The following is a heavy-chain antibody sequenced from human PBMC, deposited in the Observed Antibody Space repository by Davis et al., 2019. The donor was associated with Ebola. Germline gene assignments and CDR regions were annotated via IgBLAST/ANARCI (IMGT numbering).Heavy chain of an antibody. V-gene: IGHV3-48*04. CDR3: ARGIPNWFDP. J-gene: IGHJ5*02. Sequence: GESLKISCSASAFRFRDYWMYWVRQAPGKGLEWVSFMSSSTGAKYYADSVKGRFTISRDNAKNSLFLQMNNLRADDSAVYYCARGIPNWFDPWGQGTLVTVSS. CDR2: MSSSTGAK. CDR1: AFRFRDYW.